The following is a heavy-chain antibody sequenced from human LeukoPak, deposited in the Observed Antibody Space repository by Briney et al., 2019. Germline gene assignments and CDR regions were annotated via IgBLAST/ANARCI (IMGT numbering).Heavy chain of an antibody. Sequence: GGSLRLSCAASGFTFSSYSMNWVRQAPGKGLEWVSSISSSSSYIYYADSVKGRFTISRDNAKNSLYLQMNSLRAEDTAVYYCARIDSGEGFFDYWGQGTLVTVSS. V-gene: IGHV3-21*01. J-gene: IGHJ4*02. D-gene: IGHD5-12*01. CDR1: GFTFSSYS. CDR2: ISSSSSYI. CDR3: ARIDSGEGFFDY.